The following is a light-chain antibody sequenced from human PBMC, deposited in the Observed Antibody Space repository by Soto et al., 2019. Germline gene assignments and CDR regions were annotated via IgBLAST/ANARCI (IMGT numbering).Light chain of an antibody. Sequence: EIVMPQSPATLSVSPGERATLSCRASQSVSSNLAGYQQKPGQAPRLLIYGASTRATGIPARFSGSGPGTDFPLTISSLRAEDGAVYACQQYNNWPPWTFGQGTKVEIK. CDR3: QQYNNWPPWT. CDR2: GAS. J-gene: IGKJ1*01. V-gene: IGKV3-15*01. CDR1: QSVSSN.